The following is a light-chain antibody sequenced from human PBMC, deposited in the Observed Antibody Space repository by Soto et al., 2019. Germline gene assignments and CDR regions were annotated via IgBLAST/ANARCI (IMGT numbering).Light chain of an antibody. V-gene: IGKV3-20*01. CDR3: HQYGSSPRA. J-gene: IGKJ1*01. CDR2: GAS. CDR1: QSVSSSY. Sequence: GFAQCPSVQLWCRRVINTISCRASQSVSSSYLAWYQQKPGQAPRLLIYGASNRATGIPDRFSVSGSGTDVTLTVSRLEPADFAVYYCHQYGSSPRAFGEGTKV.